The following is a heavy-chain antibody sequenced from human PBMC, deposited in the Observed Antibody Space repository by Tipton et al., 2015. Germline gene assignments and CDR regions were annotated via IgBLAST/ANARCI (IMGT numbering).Heavy chain of an antibody. CDR3: ARARGRHGGLFDS. D-gene: IGHD4-23*01. CDR1: GDSINRNY. Sequence: TLSLTCSVSGDSINRNYWSWIRQPPGKELEWIGYIQYSGSTNYNPSLKNRVTISVDTSKTQFSLKMSSATASDTAVYYCARARGRHGGLFDSWGQGILVTVSS. J-gene: IGHJ4*02. CDR2: IQYSGST. V-gene: IGHV4-59*01.